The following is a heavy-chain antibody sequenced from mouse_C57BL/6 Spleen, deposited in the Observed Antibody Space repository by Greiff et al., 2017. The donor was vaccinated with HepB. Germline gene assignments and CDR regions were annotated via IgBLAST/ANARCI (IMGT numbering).Heavy chain of an antibody. CDR1: GFNIKDDY. J-gene: IGHJ4*01. D-gene: IGHD1-1*01. V-gene: IGHV14-4*01. CDR3: TTVVARYYAMDY. CDR2: IDPENGDT. Sequence: VQLKQSGAELVRPGASVKLSCTASGFNIKDDYMHWVKQRPEQGLEWIGWIDPENGDTEYASKFQGKATITADTSSNTAYLQLSSLTSEDTAVYYCTTVVARYYAMDYWGQGTSVTVSS.